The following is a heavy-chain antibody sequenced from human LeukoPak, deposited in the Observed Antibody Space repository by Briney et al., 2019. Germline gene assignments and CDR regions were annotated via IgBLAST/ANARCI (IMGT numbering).Heavy chain of an antibody. CDR2: INPSGGST. Sequence: ASVKVSCKASGYTFTSYYMHWVRQAPGQGLEWMGIINPSGGSTSYAQKFQGRVTMTRGTSTSTVYMELSSLRSEDTAVYYCARDNHPSYENPWFDPWGQGTLVTVSS. CDR3: ARDNHPSYENPWFDP. CDR1: GYTFTSYY. V-gene: IGHV1-46*01. J-gene: IGHJ5*02. D-gene: IGHD5-18*01.